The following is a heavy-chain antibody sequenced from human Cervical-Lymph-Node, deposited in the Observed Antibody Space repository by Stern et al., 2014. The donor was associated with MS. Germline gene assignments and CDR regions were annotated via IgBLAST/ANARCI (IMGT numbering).Heavy chain of an antibody. CDR2: INAYSGNT. Sequence: VQLVESGAEVKKPGASVKVSCKASGYTFTSYGISWVRQAPGQGLEWMGWINAYSGNTNYAQKLQGRVTMTTDTSTSTAYMELRSLRSDDTAVYYCAKSPYDYSNYADYYGMDVWGQGTTVTVSS. V-gene: IGHV1-18*04. D-gene: IGHD4-11*01. CDR1: GYTFTSYG. J-gene: IGHJ6*02. CDR3: AKSPYDYSNYADYYGMDV.